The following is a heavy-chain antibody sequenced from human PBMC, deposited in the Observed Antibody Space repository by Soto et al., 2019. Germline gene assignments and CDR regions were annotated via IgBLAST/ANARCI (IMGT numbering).Heavy chain of an antibody. V-gene: IGHV1-69*13. CDR3: ATGNTDAFNAASFSYYGMDA. CDR2: NRSSVGTA. J-gene: IGHJ6*02. Sequence: SVQVSCKASGGTFSSYAISWVRQAPARGLEWMGANRSSVGTAKYARKYQGRFMITADENTSTVYMEQSSLRSEDPDVYYCATGNTDAFNAASFSYYGMDAWGQGTTVTVSS. D-gene: IGHD2-15*01. CDR1: GGTFSSYA.